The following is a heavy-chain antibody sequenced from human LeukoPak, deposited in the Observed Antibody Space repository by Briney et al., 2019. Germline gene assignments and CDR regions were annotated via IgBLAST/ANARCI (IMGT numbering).Heavy chain of an antibody. Sequence: ASVKVSCKVSGYTLTELSMHWVRQAPGKGLEWMGGFDPEDGETIYAQKFQGRVTMTEDTSTDTAYMELSSLRSDDTAIYYCARRGYCSSSTCAFDLWGQGALVTVSS. D-gene: IGHD2-2*01. V-gene: IGHV1-24*01. CDR2: FDPEDGET. CDR3: ARRGYCSSSTCAFDL. J-gene: IGHJ4*02. CDR1: GYTLTELS.